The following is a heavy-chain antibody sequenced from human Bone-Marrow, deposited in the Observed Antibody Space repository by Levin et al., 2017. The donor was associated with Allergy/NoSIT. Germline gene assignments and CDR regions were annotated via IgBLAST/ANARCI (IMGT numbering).Heavy chain of an antibody. CDR3: AREGGSYSARVYFFEH. CDR2: IIPILGVP. CDR1: GGTFSSDT. V-gene: IGHV1-69*04. J-gene: IGHJ4*02. Sequence: KISCKASGGTFSSDTISWVRQAPGQGLEWMGRIIPILGVPQYAQNFQGRVTITTERPTSTDYLEQSSLRTEDPDVYYWAREGGSYSARVYFFEHWGQGALVNVSS. D-gene: IGHD1-26*01.